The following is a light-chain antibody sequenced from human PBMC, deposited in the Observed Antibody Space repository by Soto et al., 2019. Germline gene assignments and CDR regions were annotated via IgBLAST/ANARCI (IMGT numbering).Light chain of an antibody. CDR1: SSDVGIYKY. J-gene: IGLJ2*01. Sequence: QSALTQPASVSGSPGQSITISCTGTSSDVGIYKYVSWYQQHPGKAPNLMIYEVANRPSGVSNRFSGAKSGNTASLTISGRQAEDEADYYCSSFTSSSTVVFGVGTKLTVL. CDR2: EVA. V-gene: IGLV2-14*01. CDR3: SSFTSSSTVV.